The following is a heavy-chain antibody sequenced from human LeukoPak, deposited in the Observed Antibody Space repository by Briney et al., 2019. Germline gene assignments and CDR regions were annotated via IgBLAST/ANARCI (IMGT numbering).Heavy chain of an antibody. CDR3: VSMIVVVNDYYYYMDV. D-gene: IGHD3-22*01. CDR2: ISGSGGST. CDR1: GFTFSSYA. Sequence: PGGSLRLSCAASGFTFSSYAMSWVRQAPGKALEWVSAISGSGGSTYYADSVKGRFTISRDNSKNTLYLQMNSLRAEDTAVYYCVSMIVVVNDYYYYMDVWGKGTTVTVSS. V-gene: IGHV3-23*01. J-gene: IGHJ6*03.